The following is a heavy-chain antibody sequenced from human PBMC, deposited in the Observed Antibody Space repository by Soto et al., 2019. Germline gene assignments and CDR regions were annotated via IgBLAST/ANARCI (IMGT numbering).Heavy chain of an antibody. CDR1: GFTFSSYG. CDR2: ISYDGSNK. V-gene: IGHV3-30*03. Sequence: QVQLVESGGGVVQPGRSLRLSCAASGFTFSSYGMHWVRQAPGKGLEWVAVISYDGSNKYYADSVKGRFTISRDNSKNTLYLQMNSLRAEDTAVYYCASFSRDGYNPPYYWGQGTLVTVSS. CDR3: ASFSRDGYNPPYY. D-gene: IGHD5-12*01. J-gene: IGHJ4*02.